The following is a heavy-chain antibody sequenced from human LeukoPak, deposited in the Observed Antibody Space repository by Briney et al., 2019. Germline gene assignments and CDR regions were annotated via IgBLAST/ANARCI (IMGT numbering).Heavy chain of an antibody. CDR2: IKPDGGAR. CDR1: GFTFSTFW. Sequence: PGGSLRLSCAASGFTFSTFWMSWVRQAPGKGLEWVANIKPDGGARYYVDSVKGRFTISRDNAKNSLYLQMNSLRAEDTAVYYCARDWTTVVTSDYWGQGTLVTVSS. V-gene: IGHV3-7*01. CDR3: ARDWTTVVTSDY. D-gene: IGHD4-23*01. J-gene: IGHJ4*02.